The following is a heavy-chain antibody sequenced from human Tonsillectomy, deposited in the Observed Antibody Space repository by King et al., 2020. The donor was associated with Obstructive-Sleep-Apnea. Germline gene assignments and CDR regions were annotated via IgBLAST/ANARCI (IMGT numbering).Heavy chain of an antibody. Sequence: VQLVESGAEVKKPGASVKVSCKASGSTFTSYGVTWVRQAPGQGLEWMGWINAYNGNTNYPQKLQGRVTMTTDTSTSTAYMELRSLRSEEPAVYYCACGDPYSYFDYWGQGTLVTVSS. CDR3: ACGDPYSYFDY. V-gene: IGHV1-18*04. CDR2: INAYNGNT. CDR1: GSTFTSYG. J-gene: IGHJ4*02. D-gene: IGHD3-10*01.